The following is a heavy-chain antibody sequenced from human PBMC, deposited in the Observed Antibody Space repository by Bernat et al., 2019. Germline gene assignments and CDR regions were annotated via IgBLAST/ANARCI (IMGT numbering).Heavy chain of an antibody. Sequence: QVTLRESGPALVKPTQTLTLTCTFSGFSLSTSGMCVSWIRQPPGEALEWLALIDWDDDKYYSTSLKTRLTISKDTSKNQVVLTMTNMDPVDTATYYGAGGGGYDSAHDYGAQGTLFTVS. CDR2: IDWDDDK. J-gene: IGHJ4*02. D-gene: IGHD5-12*01. V-gene: IGHV2-70*01. CDR1: GFSLSTSGMC. CDR3: AGGGGYDSAHDY.